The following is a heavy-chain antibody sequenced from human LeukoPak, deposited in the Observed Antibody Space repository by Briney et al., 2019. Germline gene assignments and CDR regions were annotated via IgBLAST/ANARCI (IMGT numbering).Heavy chain of an antibody. J-gene: IGHJ4*02. Sequence: SETLSLTCAVYVGSFSGYYWTWARQPPGKGLEWIGEIDHSGSTNYNPSLKSRVTISVDTSKNQFSLKLSSVTAADTAVYYCARGNNLSLWGQGNLVTVSS. D-gene: IGHD3-16*02. V-gene: IGHV4-34*01. CDR1: VGSFSGYY. CDR2: IDHSGST. CDR3: ARGNNLSL.